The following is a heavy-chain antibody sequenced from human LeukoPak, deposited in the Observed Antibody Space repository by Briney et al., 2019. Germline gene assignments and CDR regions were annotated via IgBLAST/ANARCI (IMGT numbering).Heavy chain of an antibody. CDR3: ARDWMVRGVIGY. Sequence: SQTLSLTCTVSGGSISSGGYYWSWIRQHPGKGLEWIGYISYSGSTYYNPSLKSRVTISVDTSKNQFSLKLSSVTAADTAVYYCARDWMVRGVIGYWGQGTLVTVSS. J-gene: IGHJ4*02. CDR1: GGSISSGGYY. CDR2: ISYSGST. V-gene: IGHV4-31*03. D-gene: IGHD3-10*01.